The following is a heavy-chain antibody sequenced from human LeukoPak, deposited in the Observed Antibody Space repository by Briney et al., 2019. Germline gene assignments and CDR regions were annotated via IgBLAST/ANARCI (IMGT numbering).Heavy chain of an antibody. V-gene: IGHV3-21*01. CDR3: ARAGPNYYDSSGFN. D-gene: IGHD3-22*01. Sequence: NPGGSLRLSCAASGFTFSSYSMNWVRQAPGKGLEWVSSISSSSSYIYYADSVKGRFTISRDNAKNSLYLQMNSLRAEDTAVYYCARAGPNYYDSSGFNWGQGTLVTVSS. CDR2: ISSSSSYI. J-gene: IGHJ4*02. CDR1: GFTFSSYS.